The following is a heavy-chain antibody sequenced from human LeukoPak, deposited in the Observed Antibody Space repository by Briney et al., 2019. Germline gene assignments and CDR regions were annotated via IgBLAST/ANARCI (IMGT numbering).Heavy chain of an antibody. V-gene: IGHV4-34*01. Sequence: PSETLSLTCAVYGGSFSGYYWSWIRQPPGKGLEWIGEINHSGSTNYNPSLKSRVTISVDKSKNQFSLKLSSVTAADTAVYYCAKKYSSSWYWDYWGQGTLVTVSS. CDR3: AKKYSSSWYWDY. D-gene: IGHD6-13*01. CDR1: GGSFSGYY. J-gene: IGHJ4*02. CDR2: INHSGST.